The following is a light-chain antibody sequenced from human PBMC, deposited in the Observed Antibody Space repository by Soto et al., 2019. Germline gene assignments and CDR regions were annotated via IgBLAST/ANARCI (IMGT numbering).Light chain of an antibody. CDR1: RDISNY. V-gene: IGKV1-27*01. J-gene: IGKJ2*01. CDR2: DAS. CDR3: QKYNSAPYT. Sequence: DIQMTQSPSSLSASVGDRVTITCRASRDISNYLAWYQQKPGKVPKLLIYDASSLQSGVPPRFRGSRSGTDFTLTISSLQPEDFATYYCQKYNSAPYTFGQGTYLDIK.